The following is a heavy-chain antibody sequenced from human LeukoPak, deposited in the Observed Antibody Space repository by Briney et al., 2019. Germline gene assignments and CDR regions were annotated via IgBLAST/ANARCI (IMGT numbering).Heavy chain of an antibody. D-gene: IGHD3-22*01. CDR1: GFTFDDYG. J-gene: IGHJ4*02. CDR3: ARGRTYYYDSSGYPFDY. CDR2: INWNGGST. V-gene: IGHV3-20*04. Sequence: PGVSLRLSCAASGFTFDDYGMSWVRQAPGKGLEWVSGINWNGGSTGYADSVKGRFTISRDNAKNSLYLQMNSLRAEDTALYYCARGRTYYYDSSGYPFDYWGQGTLVTVSS.